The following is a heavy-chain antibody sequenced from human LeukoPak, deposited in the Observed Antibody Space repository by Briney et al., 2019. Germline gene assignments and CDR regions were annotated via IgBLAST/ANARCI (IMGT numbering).Heavy chain of an antibody. CDR3: ARGVTVRGGPFDI. J-gene: IGHJ3*02. CDR1: GFTVISNY. CDR2: INGDVET. Sequence: GGSLRLSCAASGFTVISNYMNWVRQAPGKGLEWVSLINGDVETFYADTVKGRSIISRDNYKNTLHLQMNSRRAEDTAIYYCARGVTVRGGPFDIWGQGTMVTVSS. D-gene: IGHD2-21*02. V-gene: IGHV3-53*01.